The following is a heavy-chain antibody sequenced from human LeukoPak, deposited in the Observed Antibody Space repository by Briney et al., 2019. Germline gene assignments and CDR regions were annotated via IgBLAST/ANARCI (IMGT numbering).Heavy chain of an antibody. CDR2: IYHSGST. Sequence: PSETLSLTCAVYGGSFSGYYWSWIRQPPGKGLEWIGYIYHSGSTNYNPSLKSRVTISVDTSKNQFSLKLSSVTAADTAVYYCARDVLAARGSFDYWGQGTLATVSS. CDR1: GGSFSGYY. D-gene: IGHD3-3*02. V-gene: IGHV4-59*01. CDR3: ARDVLAARGSFDY. J-gene: IGHJ4*02.